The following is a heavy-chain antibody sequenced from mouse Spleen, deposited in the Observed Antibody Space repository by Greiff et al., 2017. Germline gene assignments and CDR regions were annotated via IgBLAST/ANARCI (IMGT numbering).Heavy chain of an antibody. CDR3: ARGPLYDYDVNWFAY. CDR1: GYTFTDYY. Sequence: EVQLQQSGPELVKPGASVKISCKASGYTFTDYYMNWVKQSHGKSLEWIGDINPNNGGTSYNQKFKGKATLTVDKSSSTAYMELRSLTSEDSAVYYCARGPLYDYDVNWFAYWGQGTLVTVSA. V-gene: IGHV1-26*01. J-gene: IGHJ3*01. CDR2: INPNNGGT. D-gene: IGHD2-4*01.